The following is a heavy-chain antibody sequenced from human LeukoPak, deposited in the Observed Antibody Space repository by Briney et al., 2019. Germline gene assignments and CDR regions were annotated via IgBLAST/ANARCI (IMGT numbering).Heavy chain of an antibody. V-gene: IGHV3-53*01. Sequence: AAGSLRLSCAASRFTVSSNYMSWVRQAPGNWLEWVSVIYSGGSTYYADSVKGRFTISRDNSKNTLYLQMNSLRAEDTAVYYCARVAPPYYYDSSGYFDYWGQGTLVTVSS. D-gene: IGHD3-22*01. CDR3: ARVAPPYYYDSSGYFDY. CDR2: IYSGGST. J-gene: IGHJ4*02. CDR1: RFTVSSNY.